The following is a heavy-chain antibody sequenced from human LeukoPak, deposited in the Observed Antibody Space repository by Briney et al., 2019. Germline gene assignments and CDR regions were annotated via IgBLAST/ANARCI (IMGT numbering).Heavy chain of an antibody. J-gene: IGHJ4*02. CDR2: ISYDGSNK. V-gene: IGHV3-30-3*01. Sequence: PGGSLRLSCAASGVTFSSYAMHWVRQAPGKGLEWVAVISYDGSNKYYADSVKGRFTISRDNSKNTLYLQMNSLRAEDTAVYYCARATRGLTWLVPGYWGQGTLVTVSS. CDR3: ARATRGLTWLVPGY. D-gene: IGHD6-19*01. CDR1: GVTFSSYA.